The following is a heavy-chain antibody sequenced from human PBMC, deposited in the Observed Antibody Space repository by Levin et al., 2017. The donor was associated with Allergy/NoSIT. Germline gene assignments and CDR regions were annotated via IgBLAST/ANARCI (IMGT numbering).Heavy chain of an antibody. J-gene: IGHJ4*02. CDR1: GYSFTTYW. V-gene: IGHV5-51*01. CDR3: AATSGESSGYVDY. CDR2: VYPGDSDT. D-gene: IGHD6-19*01. Sequence: HGESLKISCKGSGYSFTTYWIGWVRQMPGKGLEWMGIVYPGDSDTRYSPSFQGQVTISADKSISTAYLQWSSLKASDTAMYYCAATSGESSGYVDYWGQGTLVTVSS.